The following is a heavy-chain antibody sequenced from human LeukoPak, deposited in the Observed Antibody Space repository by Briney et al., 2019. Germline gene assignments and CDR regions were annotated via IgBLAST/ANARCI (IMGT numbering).Heavy chain of an antibody. D-gene: IGHD6-19*01. CDR3: ARHGGGWSFDY. Sequence: SETLSLTCTVSGASISSYYWSRIRQPPGKGLEWIAYIYDSGSTNYNPSLKSRVTTSVDTSKNQFSLMLSSVTAADTAVYFCARHGGGWSFDYWGQGTLVTVSS. CDR1: GASISSYY. CDR2: IYDSGST. V-gene: IGHV4-59*08. J-gene: IGHJ4*02.